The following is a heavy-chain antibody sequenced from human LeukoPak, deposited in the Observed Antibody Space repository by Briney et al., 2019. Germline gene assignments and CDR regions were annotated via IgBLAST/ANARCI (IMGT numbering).Heavy chain of an antibody. J-gene: IGHJ4*02. CDR1: GSTFSIYS. CDR3: SRGSNGDF. CDR2: FSSKRNST. D-gene: IGHD4-11*01. V-gene: IGHV3-21*01. Sequence: GGPLRLSCTASGSTFSIYSMNWVRQAPGKGLEWVSSFSSKRNSTHYADSVKGRFTISRDNAKNSVFLQMNGLRVEDTAVYHCSRGSNGDFWGQGTLVTVSS.